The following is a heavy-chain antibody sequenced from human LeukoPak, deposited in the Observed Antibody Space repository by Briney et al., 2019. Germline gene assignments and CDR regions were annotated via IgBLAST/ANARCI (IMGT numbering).Heavy chain of an antibody. Sequence: PGGSLRLSCAASGFTVSSNYMSWVRQAPGKGLEWVSVIYSGGTTYYADSVKGRFTISRDNSKNTLYLQMNSLGAEDTAVYYCARHPPEYGSPHYLDVWGQGTTVTVSS. D-gene: IGHD6-6*01. J-gene: IGHJ6*02. CDR3: ARHPPEYGSPHYLDV. CDR1: GFTVSSNY. CDR2: IYSGGTT. V-gene: IGHV3-66*04.